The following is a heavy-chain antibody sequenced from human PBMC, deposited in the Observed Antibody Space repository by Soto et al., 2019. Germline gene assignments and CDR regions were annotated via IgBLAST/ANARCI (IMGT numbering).Heavy chain of an antibody. CDR3: APHVSCSGGSCQYDAFAI. D-gene: IGHD2-15*01. Sequence: GGSLRLSCAASGFAVSNNYMSWVRQAPGKGPEWVSTITADGGTYYADSVKGRFAMSRDTSESTLYLQMSSLGAEDTAAYYCAPHVSCSGGSCQYDAFAIRGQGTMVTVSS. CDR2: ITADGGT. V-gene: IGHV3-53*01. CDR1: GFAVSNNY. J-gene: IGHJ3*02.